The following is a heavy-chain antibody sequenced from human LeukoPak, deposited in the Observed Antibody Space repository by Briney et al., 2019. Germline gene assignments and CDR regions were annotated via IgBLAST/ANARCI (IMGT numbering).Heavy chain of an antibody. CDR2: INHSGST. CDR3: ARRSGSYHYYMDV. CDR1: GGSISSYY. V-gene: IGHV4-34*01. J-gene: IGHJ6*03. Sequence: ASETLSLTCTVSGGSISSYYWSWIRQPPGKGLEWIGEINHSGSTNYSPSLKSRVTISVDTSKNQFSLNLSSVTAADTAVFYCARRSGSYHYYMDVWGKGTTVTISS. D-gene: IGHD1-26*01.